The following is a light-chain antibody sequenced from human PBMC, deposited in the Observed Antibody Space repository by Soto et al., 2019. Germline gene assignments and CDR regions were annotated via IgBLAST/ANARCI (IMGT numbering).Light chain of an antibody. J-gene: IGKJ1*01. CDR2: KAS. CDR1: QSINGW. Sequence: DIQLTQSPSTLSASVGDRVTITCRASQSINGWLAWYQHKPGQAPNLLIYKASTLESGVPSRFSGSGSGTECTLTVSSLQPDDFATYYCHQYHNFPRTFGQGTKVEI. V-gene: IGKV1-5*03. CDR3: HQYHNFPRT.